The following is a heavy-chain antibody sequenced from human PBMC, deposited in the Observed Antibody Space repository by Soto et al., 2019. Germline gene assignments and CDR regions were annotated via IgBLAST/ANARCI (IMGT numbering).Heavy chain of an antibody. D-gene: IGHD2-2*01. Sequence: QVQLVESGGGLVKPGGSLRLSCVASGFTFTDYYMSWFRQAPGKGPESLSYISPSTSDTKYADSVKGRFTISRDNAKNSIYLQMNNLRVEDTAVYYCALPTRMPGDWGPGTLVTVSS. CDR1: GFTFTDYY. J-gene: IGHJ4*02. CDR2: ISPSTSDT. V-gene: IGHV3-11*05. CDR3: ALPTRMPGD.